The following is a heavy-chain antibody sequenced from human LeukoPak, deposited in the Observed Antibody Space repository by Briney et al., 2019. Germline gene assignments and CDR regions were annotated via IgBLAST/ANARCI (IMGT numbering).Heavy chain of an antibody. D-gene: IGHD6-19*01. J-gene: IGHJ3*02. V-gene: IGHV4-59*08. CDR1: GGSISGYY. CDR3: ARLAVAGSGHVFDI. CDR2: IYYSGST. Sequence: PSETLSLTCTVSGGSISGYYWSWIRQPPGKGLEWIGYIYYSGSTKYNPSLKSRVSISGDTSKNQVSLKLNSVTAADTAVYYGARLAVAGSGHVFDIGGQGTMVTVSP.